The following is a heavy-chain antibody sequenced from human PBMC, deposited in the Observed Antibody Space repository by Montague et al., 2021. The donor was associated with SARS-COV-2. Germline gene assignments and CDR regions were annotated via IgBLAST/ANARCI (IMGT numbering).Heavy chain of an antibody. J-gene: IGHJ4*02. CDR1: GFTFREYS. D-gene: IGHD5-12*01. CDR3: ARDFRYPLDVDPTHFDY. Sequence: SLRLSCAASGFTFREYSMSWVRHVPGKGLEWVALFTSVGADTFXXXSXXXRCXVSRDISRNLFYLQLNNVRGEDTATYFCARDFRYPLDVDPTHFDYWGPGTQVTVSS. V-gene: IGHV3-23*01. CDR2: FTSVGADT.